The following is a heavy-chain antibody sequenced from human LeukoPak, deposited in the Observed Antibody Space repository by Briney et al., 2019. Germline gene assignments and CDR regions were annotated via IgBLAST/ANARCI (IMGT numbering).Heavy chain of an antibody. V-gene: IGHV1-2*02. CDR2: INPNSGGT. J-gene: IGHJ5*02. Sequence: ASVKVSCKASGYTFTGYYMHWVRQAPGQGLEWMGWINPNSGGTNYAQKFQGRVTMTRDTSISTAYMELSRLRSDDTAVYYCARDRRSGGWDNWFDPWGQGTLVTVSS. CDR3: ARDRRSGGWDNWFDP. CDR1: GYTFTGYY. D-gene: IGHD1-26*01.